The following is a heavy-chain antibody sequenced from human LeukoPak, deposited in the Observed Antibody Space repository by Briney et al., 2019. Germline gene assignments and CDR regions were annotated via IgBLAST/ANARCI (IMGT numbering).Heavy chain of an antibody. V-gene: IGHV3-21*01. CDR1: GFTFSTYG. Sequence: GGSLRLSCAASGFTFSTYGMNWVRQAPGKGLEWVSSISSDSHYIFYADSLKGRFTISRDNAKNSLYLHMISLRAEDTAVYYCARVAFGLYVMDVWGQGTTVTVS. CDR3: ARVAFGLYVMDV. D-gene: IGHD3/OR15-3a*01. J-gene: IGHJ6*02. CDR2: ISSDSHYI.